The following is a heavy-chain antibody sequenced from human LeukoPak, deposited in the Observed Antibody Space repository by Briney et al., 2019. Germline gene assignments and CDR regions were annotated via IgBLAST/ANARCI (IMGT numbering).Heavy chain of an antibody. D-gene: IGHD3-10*01. CDR3: ARDRLVQGVIAYYGMDV. CDR2: IWYDGSNK. J-gene: IGHJ6*02. Sequence: PGGSLRLSCAASGFTFSSYGMHWVRQAPGKGLEWVAVIWYDGSNKYYADSVKGRFTISRDNSKNTLYLQMNSLRAEDTAVYYCARDRLVQGVIAYYGMDVWGQGTTVTVSS. V-gene: IGHV3-33*01. CDR1: GFTFSSYG.